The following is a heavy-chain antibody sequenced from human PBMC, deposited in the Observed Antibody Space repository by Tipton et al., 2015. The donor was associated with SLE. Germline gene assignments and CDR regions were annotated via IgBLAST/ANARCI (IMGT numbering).Heavy chain of an antibody. CDR2: ISWNSGSI. CDR3: AKDLGQQPDRGLDY. Sequence: SLRLSCAASGFTFSSYAMHWVRQAPGKGLEWVSGISWNSGSIGYADSVKGRFTISRDNAKNSLYLQMNSLRAEDMALYYCAKDLGQQPDRGLDYWGQGTLVTVSS. CDR1: GFTFSSYA. J-gene: IGHJ4*02. D-gene: IGHD6-13*01. V-gene: IGHV3-9*03.